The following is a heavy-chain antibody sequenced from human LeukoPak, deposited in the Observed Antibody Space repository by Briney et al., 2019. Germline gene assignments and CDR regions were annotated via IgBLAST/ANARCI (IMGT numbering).Heavy chain of an antibody. J-gene: IGHJ5*02. D-gene: IGHD3-22*01. CDR2: IRSNSDGGTI. CDR3: ATAFYGST. Sequence: PGGSLRLSCATSGFTFSNAWMNWVRQAPGKGLEWVGRIRSNSDGGTIDYAAPVKGRFTLSRDDSKTTLYLQMNSLQTEDTAVYSCATAFYGSTWVPGTLVTVSS. CDR1: GFTFSNAW. V-gene: IGHV3-15*07.